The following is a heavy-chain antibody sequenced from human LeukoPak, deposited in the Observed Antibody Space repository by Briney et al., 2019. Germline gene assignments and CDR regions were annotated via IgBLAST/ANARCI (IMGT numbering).Heavy chain of an antibody. CDR1: GYTFTGYY. D-gene: IGHD3-16*01. Sequence: ASVKVSCKASGYTFTGYYMYWVQQAPGQGLEWMGWINPNSGVTNYAQKFQGRVTMTRDTSISTAYMEVSSLRSDDTAVYFCARGRGSYSFDYWGQGTLVTVSS. CDR2: INPNSGVT. CDR3: ARGRGSYSFDY. J-gene: IGHJ4*02. V-gene: IGHV1-2*02.